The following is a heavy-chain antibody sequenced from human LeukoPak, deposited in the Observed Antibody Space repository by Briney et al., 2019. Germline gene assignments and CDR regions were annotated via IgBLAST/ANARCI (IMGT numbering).Heavy chain of an antibody. CDR3: AHRLSDDILTGLNAFHI. Sequence: SGPTLVTPTQTLTLPCNLSGIALSPTGVGVGWILPPPRKALEWLALIFWTCDYRYYPSLKSRLTISKDTSKNQLVLTLTNMDPVDTVTYYCAHRLSDDILTGLNAFHIWGQGTMVTVSS. CDR1: GIALSPTGVG. V-gene: IGHV2-5*01. J-gene: IGHJ3*02. CDR2: IFWTCDY. D-gene: IGHD3-9*01.